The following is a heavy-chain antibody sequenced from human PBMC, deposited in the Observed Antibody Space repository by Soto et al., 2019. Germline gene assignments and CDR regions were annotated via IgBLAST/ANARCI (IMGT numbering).Heavy chain of an antibody. CDR1: GGSISSSSYY. V-gene: IGHV4-39*01. D-gene: IGHD3-22*01. Sequence: SETLSLTCTVSGGSISSSSYYWGWIRQPPGKGLEWIGSIYYSGSTYYNPSLKSRVTISVDTSKNQFSLKLSSVTAADTAVYCCARRRRVGYYDSSGYFDYWGQGTLVTVSS. J-gene: IGHJ4*02. CDR2: IYYSGST. CDR3: ARRRRVGYYDSSGYFDY.